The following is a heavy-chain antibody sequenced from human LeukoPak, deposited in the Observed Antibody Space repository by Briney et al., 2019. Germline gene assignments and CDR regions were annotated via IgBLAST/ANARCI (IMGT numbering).Heavy chain of an antibody. D-gene: IGHD3-3*01. V-gene: IGHV3-7*01. J-gene: IGHJ4*02. Sequence: PGGSLRLSCAASGFTFSNYWMSWVRQAPGKGLEWVAHINKDGSEKYYVDSVKGRFTISRDNAKNSLYLQMNSLRAEDTAVYYCARPYYDFWSGYLYYFDYWGQGTLVTVSS. CDR2: INKDGSEK. CDR1: GFTFSNYW. CDR3: ARPYYDFWSGYLYYFDY.